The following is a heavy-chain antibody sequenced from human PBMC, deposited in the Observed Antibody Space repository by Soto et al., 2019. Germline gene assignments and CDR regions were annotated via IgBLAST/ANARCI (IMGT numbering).Heavy chain of an antibody. CDR3: ARGSSACGGDCYEFDY. CDR1: GFTFSSYG. D-gene: IGHD2-21*02. V-gene: IGHV3-33*01. Sequence: QVQLVEPGGGVVQPGRSLRLSCAASGFTFSSYGMHWVRQAPGKGLEWVAVIWYDGSNKYYADSVKGRFTISRDNSKTTLYLQMNSLRAEDTAVYYCARGSSACGGDCYEFDYWGQGTLVTVSS. CDR2: IWYDGSNK. J-gene: IGHJ4*02.